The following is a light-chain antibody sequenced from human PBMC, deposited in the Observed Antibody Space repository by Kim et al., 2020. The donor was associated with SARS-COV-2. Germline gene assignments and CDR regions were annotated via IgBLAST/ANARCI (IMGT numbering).Light chain of an antibody. CDR3: SSYTSSSINV. J-gene: IGLJ1*01. CDR1: SSDVGGYNY. V-gene: IGLV2-14*03. Sequence: QSITISCTGTSSDVGGYNYVSWYQQHPGKAPKLMIYDVSNRPSGVSNRFSGSKSGNTASLTISGLQAEDEADYYCSSYTSSSINVFGTGTKVTVL. CDR2: DVS.